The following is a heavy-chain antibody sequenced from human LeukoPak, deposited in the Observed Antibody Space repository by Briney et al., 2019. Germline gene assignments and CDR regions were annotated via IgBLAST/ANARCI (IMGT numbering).Heavy chain of an antibody. CDR3: AKDLGDNYYGSGSQNYYYYYYGMDV. D-gene: IGHD3-10*01. CDR2: ISYDGSNK. J-gene: IGHJ6*02. CDR1: GFTFSSYG. V-gene: IGHV3-30*18. Sequence: GGSLRLSCAASGFTFSSYGMHWVRQAPGKGLEWVAVISYDGSNKYYADSVKGRFTISRDNSKNTLYLQMNSLRAEDTAVYYCAKDLGDNYYGSGSQNYYYYYYGMDVWGQGTTVTVSS.